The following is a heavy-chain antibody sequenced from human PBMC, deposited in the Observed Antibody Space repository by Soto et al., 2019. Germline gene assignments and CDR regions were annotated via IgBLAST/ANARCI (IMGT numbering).Heavy chain of an antibody. Sequence: QVQLVQSGAEVKKPGASVKASCKASGYSFTSYAMHWVRQAPGQRLEWMGWINAGNGNTKYSQKFRGRVTITRDTSTITAYMDRRSFRSEDTAVYSCEIARASARTKCYFDYCGQGTLVTVSS. D-gene: IGHD6-13*01. V-gene: IGHV1-3*01. CDR2: INAGNGNT. CDR3: EIARASARTKCYFDY. J-gene: IGHJ4*02. CDR1: GYSFTSYA.